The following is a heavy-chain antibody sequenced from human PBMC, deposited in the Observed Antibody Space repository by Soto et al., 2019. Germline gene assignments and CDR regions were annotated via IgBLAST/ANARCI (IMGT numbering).Heavy chain of an antibody. CDR3: AKDDGDSHYGGTDV. D-gene: IGHD4-17*01. CDR2: ISYDGSNK. J-gene: IGHJ6*02. V-gene: IGHV3-30*18. Sequence: QVQLVESGGGVVQPGRSLRLSCAASGFTFSSYGMHWVRQAPGKGLEWVAVISYDGSNKYYADSVKGRFTISRDNSKNTLYLQMNTLRAEDTAVYYCAKDDGDSHYGGTDVWGQGTTVTVSS. CDR1: GFTFSSYG.